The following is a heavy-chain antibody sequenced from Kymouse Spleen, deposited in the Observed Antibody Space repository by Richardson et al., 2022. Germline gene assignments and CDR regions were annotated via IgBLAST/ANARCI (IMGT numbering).Heavy chain of an antibody. J-gene: IGHJ2*01. CDR1: GFTFDDYA. V-gene: IGHV3-9*01. CDR3: AKGGSSTRDYWYFDL. CDR2: ISWNSGSI. Sequence: EVQLVESGGGLVQPGRSLRLSCAASGFTFDDYAMHWVRQAPGKGLEWVSGISWNSGSIGYADSVKGRFTISRDNAKNSLYLQMNSLRAEDTALYYCAKGGSSTRDYWYFDLWGRGTLVTVSS. D-gene: IGHD2-2*02.